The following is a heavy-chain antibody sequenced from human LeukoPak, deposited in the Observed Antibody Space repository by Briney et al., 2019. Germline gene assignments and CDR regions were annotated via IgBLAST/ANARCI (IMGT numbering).Heavy chain of an antibody. CDR2: VNDRGTGT. Sequence: GGSLRLSCVASGFTFSKYAMSWVRQAPGKGLEWVSTVNDRGTGTYYADSVKGRFTISRDNSKNTLYLQMNSLRAEDTAVYYCVRDDDRPDNGLDYWGQGTLVTVSS. J-gene: IGHJ4*02. CDR1: GFTFSKYA. D-gene: IGHD3-22*01. V-gene: IGHV3-23*01. CDR3: VRDDDRPDNGLDY.